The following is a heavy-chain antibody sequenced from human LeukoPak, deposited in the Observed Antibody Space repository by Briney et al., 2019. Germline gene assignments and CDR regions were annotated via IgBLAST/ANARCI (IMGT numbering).Heavy chain of an antibody. Sequence: GGSLRLSCAASGFTLSAYWMSWVRHATGKGLELVANIKQDGSEKFYVDSVEGRFTISRDNAKNSLYLQMNNLRAEDTAVYYCARGPLTYCSTTSCQFDQWGQGTLVTVSS. CDR3: ARGPLTYCSTTSCQFDQ. CDR1: GFTLSAYW. J-gene: IGHJ4*02. CDR2: IKQDGSEK. D-gene: IGHD2-2*01. V-gene: IGHV3-7*04.